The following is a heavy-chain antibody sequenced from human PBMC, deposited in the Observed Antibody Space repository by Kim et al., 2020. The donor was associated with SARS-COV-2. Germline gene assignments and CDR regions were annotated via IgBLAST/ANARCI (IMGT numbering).Heavy chain of an antibody. CDR3: VREGYFDGGSFFFDS. CDR1: GAYITNHY. Sequence: SETLSLTCTVSGAYITNHYWSWIRQPPGKGLEWIGNVYHSGSTSYNPSLKSRVTMSVETSKRQFSLQVTSVTAADTAIYYCVREGYFDGGSFFFDSWGLGTLVTVSS. J-gene: IGHJ5*01. CDR2: VYHSGST. D-gene: IGHD2-15*01. V-gene: IGHV4-59*11.